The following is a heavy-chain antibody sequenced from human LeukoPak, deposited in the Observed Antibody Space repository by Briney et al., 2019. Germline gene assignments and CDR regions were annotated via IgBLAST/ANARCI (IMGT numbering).Heavy chain of an antibody. CDR1: GFTFSDYY. Sequence: GGSLRLSCAASGFTFSDYYMSWIRQAPGKGLEWVSYISSSGSTIYYADSVKGRFTISRDNAKNSLYLQMNSLRAEDTAVYYCARGSSSGWSHPPAEYFQHWGQGTLVTVSS. J-gene: IGHJ1*01. CDR3: ARGSSSGWSHPPAEYFQH. V-gene: IGHV3-11*01. CDR2: ISSSGSTI. D-gene: IGHD6-19*01.